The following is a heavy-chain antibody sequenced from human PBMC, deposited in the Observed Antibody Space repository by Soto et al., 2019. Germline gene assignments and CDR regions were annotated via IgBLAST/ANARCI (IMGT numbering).Heavy chain of an antibody. CDR3: AKDLRSRAAAGTDGYYFDY. CDR1: GFTFSSYG. CDR2: ISYDGSNK. D-gene: IGHD6-13*01. V-gene: IGHV3-30*18. Sequence: QPGGSLRLSCAASGFTFSSYGMHWVRQAPGKGLEWVAVISYDGSNKYYADSVKGRFTISRDNSKNTLYLQMNSLRAEDTAVYYCAKDLRSRAAAGTDGYYFDYWGKGTLVTGS. J-gene: IGHJ4*02.